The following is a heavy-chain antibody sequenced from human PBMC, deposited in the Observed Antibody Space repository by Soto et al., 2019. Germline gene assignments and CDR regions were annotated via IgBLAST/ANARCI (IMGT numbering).Heavy chain of an antibody. Sequence: GGSLRLSCAASGFTFSSYWMHWVRQAPGKGLVWVSRINSDGSSTSYADSVKGRFTISRDNAKNTLYLQMNSLGAEDTAVYYCARETSYSSGWYESYWFDPWGQGTLVTVSS. CDR3: ARETSYSSGWYESYWFDP. CDR2: INSDGSST. V-gene: IGHV3-74*01. D-gene: IGHD6-19*01. J-gene: IGHJ5*02. CDR1: GFTFSSYW.